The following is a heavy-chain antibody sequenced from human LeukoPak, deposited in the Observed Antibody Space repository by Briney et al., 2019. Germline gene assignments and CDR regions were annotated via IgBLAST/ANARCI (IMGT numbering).Heavy chain of an antibody. CDR3: AAIYGDYVFDAFDI. CDR1: GYTLTELS. CDR2: FGPEDGET. Sequence: GASVKVSCKVSGYTLTELSMHLVRQAPGRGLEWMGGFGPEDGETIYAQKFQGRVTMTEDTSTDTAYMELSSLRSEDTAVYYCAAIYGDYVFDAFDIWGHGTMVTVSS. V-gene: IGHV1-24*01. J-gene: IGHJ3*02. D-gene: IGHD4-17*01.